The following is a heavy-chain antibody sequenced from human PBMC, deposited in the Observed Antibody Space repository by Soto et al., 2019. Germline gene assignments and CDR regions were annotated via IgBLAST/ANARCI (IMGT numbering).Heavy chain of an antibody. V-gene: IGHV4-59*08. D-gene: IGHD1-1*01. J-gene: IGHJ6*03. Sequence: SETLSLTCTVSGGSISSYYWSWIRQPPGKGLEWIGYIYYSGSTNYNPSLKSRVTISVDTSKNQFSLKLSSVTAADTAVYYCARQELLEPLSCYMDVWGKGTTVTFS. CDR3: ARQELLEPLSCYMDV. CDR1: GGSISSYY. CDR2: IYYSGST.